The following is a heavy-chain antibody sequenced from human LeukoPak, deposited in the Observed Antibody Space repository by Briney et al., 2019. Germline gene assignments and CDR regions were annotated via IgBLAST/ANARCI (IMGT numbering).Heavy chain of an antibody. Sequence: MSSQTLSLTCTVSGGSISSGDYYWSWIRQPPGKGLEWIGYIYYSGSTYYNPSLKSRVTISVDTSKNQFSLKLSSVTAADTAVYYCARGVPRAAAGYNWFDPWGQGTLVTVSS. V-gene: IGHV4-30-4*08. J-gene: IGHJ5*02. CDR1: GGSISSGDYY. CDR2: IYYSGST. D-gene: IGHD6-13*01. CDR3: ARGVPRAAAGYNWFDP.